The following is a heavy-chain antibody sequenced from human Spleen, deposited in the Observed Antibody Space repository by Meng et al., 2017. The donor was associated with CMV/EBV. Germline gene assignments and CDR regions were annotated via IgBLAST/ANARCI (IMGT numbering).Heavy chain of an antibody. CDR1: GWSFSGYY. CDR3: ARGNGGSYAFDY. D-gene: IGHD1-26*01. V-gene: IGHV4-34*01. CDR2: INHSGST. J-gene: IGHJ4*02. Sequence: TCAVYGWSFSGYYWSWLRQPPGKGLEWIGEINHSGSTNYNPSLKSRVTISVDTSKNQFSLKLSSVTAADTAVYYYARGNGGSYAFDYWGQGTLVTVSS.